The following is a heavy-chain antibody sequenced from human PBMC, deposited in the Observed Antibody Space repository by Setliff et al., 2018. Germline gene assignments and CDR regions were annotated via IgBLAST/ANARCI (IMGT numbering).Heavy chain of an antibody. D-gene: IGHD3-3*01. CDR3: ARVTGFLYMDV. CDR1: GDSISGAKYY. CDR2: IYTDGST. Sequence: KTSETLSLTCTVSGDSISGAKYYWSWIRQSAGKGLECIGRIYTDGSTKYNPSLNSRVALSIDPSKNQFSLRLSSATAADAAVYFCARVTGFLYMDVWGKGTTVTVSS. V-gene: IGHV4-61*02. J-gene: IGHJ6*03.